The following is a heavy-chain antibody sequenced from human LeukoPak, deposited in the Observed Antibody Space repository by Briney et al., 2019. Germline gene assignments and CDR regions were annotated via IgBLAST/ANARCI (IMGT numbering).Heavy chain of an antibody. J-gene: IGHJ5*02. CDR2: TYYRSTWYN. D-gene: IGHD2-2*01. CDR1: GDSFSSNSVT. V-gene: IGHV6-1*01. CDR3: ARRLTQYDCFDP. Sequence: SQTLSLTCAISGDSFSSNSVTWNWIRQSPSRGLEWLGRTYYRSTWYNDYAVSVRGRITVNPATSKNQFSLHLNSVTPEDTAVYYCARRLTQYDCFDPWGQGILVTVSS.